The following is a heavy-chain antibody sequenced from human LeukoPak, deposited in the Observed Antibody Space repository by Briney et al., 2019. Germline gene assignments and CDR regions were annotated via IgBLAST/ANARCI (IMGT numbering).Heavy chain of an antibody. D-gene: IGHD1-26*01. Sequence: SVKVSCKASGGTFSSYAISWVRQAPGQGLEWMGGIIPIFGTANYAQKFQGRVTISTDESTSTAYMELSSLRSEDTAVYYCARVGPSGSYYGSLGYWGQGTLVTVSS. CDR3: ARVGPSGSYYGSLGY. CDR2: IIPIFGTA. CDR1: GGTFSSYA. J-gene: IGHJ4*02. V-gene: IGHV1-69*05.